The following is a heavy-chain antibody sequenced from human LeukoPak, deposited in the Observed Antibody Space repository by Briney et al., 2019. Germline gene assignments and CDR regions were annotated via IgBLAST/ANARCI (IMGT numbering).Heavy chain of an antibody. CDR3: AKWGGVNYFDY. CDR2: ISGSGGST. J-gene: IGHJ4*02. Sequence: GGSLRLSCAASGFTFSSYAMSWVRQAPGKGLGWVSAISGSGGSTYYADSVKGRFTISRVNSKNTLYLQMNSLRAEDTAVYYCAKWGGVNYFDYWGQGPLVTVSS. D-gene: IGHD3-10*01. V-gene: IGHV3-23*01. CDR1: GFTFSSYA.